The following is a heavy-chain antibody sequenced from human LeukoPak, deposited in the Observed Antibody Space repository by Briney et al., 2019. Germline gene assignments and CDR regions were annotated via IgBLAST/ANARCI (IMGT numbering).Heavy chain of an antibody. J-gene: IGHJ5*02. V-gene: IGHV4-39*07. Sequence: SETLSLTCAVSGGSLSSSSYYWGWIRQPPGKGLEWIGSIYYSRSTYYNPSLKSRVTISVDTSKNQFSLKLSSVTAADTAVYYCARNDVLRFLFDPWGQGTLVTVSS. D-gene: IGHD3-3*01. CDR1: GGSLSSSSYY. CDR3: ARNDVLRFLFDP. CDR2: IYYSRST.